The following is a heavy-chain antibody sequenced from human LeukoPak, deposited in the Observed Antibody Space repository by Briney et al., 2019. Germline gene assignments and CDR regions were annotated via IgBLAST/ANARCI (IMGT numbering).Heavy chain of an antibody. Sequence: PGGSLRLSCSASGFTVNSNAMIWVRQAPGQGLEGVSAISGSGGSTYYADSVKGRFTISRDNSKNTLYLQMNSLRAEDTAIYYCAKAVGGSGSYYTDWGQGTLVTVSS. D-gene: IGHD3-10*01. CDR1: GFTVNSNA. V-gene: IGHV3-23*01. CDR3: AKAVGGSGSYYTD. CDR2: ISGSGGST. J-gene: IGHJ4*02.